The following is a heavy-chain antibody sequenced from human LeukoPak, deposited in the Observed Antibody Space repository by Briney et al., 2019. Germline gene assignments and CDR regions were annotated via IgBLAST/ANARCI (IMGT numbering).Heavy chain of an antibody. J-gene: IGHJ1*01. CDR1: GGTFSIYA. CDR2: IIPIFGTA. Sequence: ASVKVSCKASGGTFSIYAISWVRQAPGQGLEWMGRIIPIFGTANYAQKFQGRVTITTDESTSTAYMELSSLRSEDTAVYYCARGPYYYDSSGQEVYFQHWGQGTLVTVSS. CDR3: ARGPYYYDSSGQEVYFQH. D-gene: IGHD3-22*01. V-gene: IGHV1-69*05.